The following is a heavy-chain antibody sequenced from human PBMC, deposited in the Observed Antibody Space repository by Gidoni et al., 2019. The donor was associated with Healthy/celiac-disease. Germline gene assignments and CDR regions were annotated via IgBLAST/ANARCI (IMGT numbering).Heavy chain of an antibody. CDR3: AKDFGIYSSGWYYFDY. D-gene: IGHD6-19*01. CDR2: ISLNSGSI. V-gene: IGHV3-9*01. CDR1: GFTFDEYA. Sequence: EVQLVESGGGVVQTGRSLRLSCAAYGFTFDEYAMHWVRQAPGKGLEWVSGISLNSGSIGYADSVKGRFTISRDNAKNSLYLQMNSLRAEDTALYYCAKDFGIYSSGWYYFDYWGQGTLVTVSS. J-gene: IGHJ4*02.